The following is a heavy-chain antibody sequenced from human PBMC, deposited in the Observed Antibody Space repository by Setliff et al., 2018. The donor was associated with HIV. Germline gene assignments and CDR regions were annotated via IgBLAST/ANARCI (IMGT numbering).Heavy chain of an antibody. CDR1: GDSISSSSYY. CDR2: IYYSGST. J-gene: IGHJ6*02. Sequence: SETLSLTCSVSGDSISSSSYYWGWIRQPPGKGLEWIGYIYYSGSTNYNPSLKSRVTISVDTSKNQFSLKLSSVTAADTAVYYCARDDSSGWHFYYYYGMDVWGQGTTVTVSS. D-gene: IGHD6-19*01. CDR3: ARDDSSGWHFYYYYGMDV. V-gene: IGHV4-61*05.